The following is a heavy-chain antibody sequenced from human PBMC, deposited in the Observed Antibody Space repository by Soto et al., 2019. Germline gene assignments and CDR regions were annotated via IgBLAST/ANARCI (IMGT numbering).Heavy chain of an antibody. V-gene: IGHV4-34*01. CDR2: INHSGST. CDR3: ARGRATVTSAYGDAFDI. Sequence: QVQLQQWGAGLLKPSETLSLTCAVYGGSFSGYYWSWIRQPPGKGLEWIGDINHSGSTNYNPSLKSRVTISVDTSKNQFSLKLSSVTAADTAVYYCARGRATVTSAYGDAFDIWGQGTMVTVSS. CDR1: GGSFSGYY. J-gene: IGHJ3*02. D-gene: IGHD4-17*01.